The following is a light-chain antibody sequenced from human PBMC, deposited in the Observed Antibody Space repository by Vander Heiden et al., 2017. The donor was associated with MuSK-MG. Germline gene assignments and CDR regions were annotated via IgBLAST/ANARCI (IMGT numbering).Light chain of an antibody. Sequence: QSALTPPASVSGSPGQSITISCTGTSCDVGTADLVSWYQQHPGKAPMLMISEADKRPSGVAYRVSGSKSGNTASLTISGLQAEDEADYYCCSYATSGAWVFGGGTKLTVL. CDR1: SCDVGTADL. V-gene: IGLV2-23*01. CDR3: CSYATSGAWV. J-gene: IGLJ3*02. CDR2: EAD.